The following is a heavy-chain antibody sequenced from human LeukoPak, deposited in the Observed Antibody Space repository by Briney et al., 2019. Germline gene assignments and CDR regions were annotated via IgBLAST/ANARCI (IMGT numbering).Heavy chain of an antibody. D-gene: IGHD3/OR15-3a*01. J-gene: IGHJ3*02. CDR1: GFTFSSYS. CDR2: ISYDGSNK. CDR3: ARDDLGWTGAFDI. V-gene: IGHV3-30*03. Sequence: GGSLRLSCAASGFTFSSYSMNWVRQAPGKGLEWVAVISYDGSNKYYADSVKGRFTISRDNSKNTLYLQMNSLRAEDTAVYYCARDDLGWTGAFDIWGQGTMVTVSS.